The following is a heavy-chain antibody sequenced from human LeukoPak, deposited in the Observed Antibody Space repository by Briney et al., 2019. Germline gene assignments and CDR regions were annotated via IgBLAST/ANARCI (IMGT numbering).Heavy chain of an antibody. CDR2: VNPEDGKT. J-gene: IGHJ3*02. CDR3: ANGPVASGFDI. CDR1: GYRLAELS. V-gene: IGHV1-24*01. D-gene: IGHD3-10*01. Sequence: GASVKVSCKISGYRLAELSMTWVRQAPGRGLEWMGGVNPEDGKTLYAQKFQGRVIMTEDTSTDTAYMGLSRLRSDDTAIYFCANGPVASGFDIWGQGTLLTVSS.